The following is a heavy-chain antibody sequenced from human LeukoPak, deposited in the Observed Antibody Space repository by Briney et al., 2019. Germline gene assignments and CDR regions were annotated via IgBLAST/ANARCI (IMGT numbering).Heavy chain of an antibody. V-gene: IGHV1-8*01. J-gene: IGHJ5*02. CDR2: MNPNSGNT. CDR1: GYIFDRYD. D-gene: IGHD3-22*01. CDR3: ARDGSGYNNWFDP. Sequence: ASVKVSCKASGYIFDRYDINWVRQATGQGLEWMGWMNPNSGNTGYAQKFQGRVTMTRNTSISTAYMELSSLRSEDTAVYYCARDGSGYNNWFDPWGQGTLVTVSS.